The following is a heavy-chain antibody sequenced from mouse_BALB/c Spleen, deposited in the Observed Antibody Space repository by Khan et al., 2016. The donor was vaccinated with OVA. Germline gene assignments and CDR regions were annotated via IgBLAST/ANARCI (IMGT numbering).Heavy chain of an antibody. CDR3: ARGTDDYALYAMDY. D-gene: IGHD2-4*01. CDR2: IWGDGST. J-gene: IGHJ4*01. CDR1: GFSLTGYG. V-gene: IGHV2-6-7*01. Sequence: VQLKESGPGLVAPSQSLSITCTVSGFSLTGYGVNWVRQPPGKGLEWLGMIWGDGSTDYNSALKSRLSISKDNSKIQVFLKMNSLQTDDTARYYCARGTDDYALYAMDYWGQGTSVTVSS.